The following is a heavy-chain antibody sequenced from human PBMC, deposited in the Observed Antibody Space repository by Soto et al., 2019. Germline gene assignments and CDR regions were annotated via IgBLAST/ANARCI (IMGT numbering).Heavy chain of an antibody. V-gene: IGHV3-30*18. CDR3: AKGWSKVVDY. Sequence: GGSLRLSCAASGFTFSSYGMHWVRQAPGKGLEWVAVISYDGSNKYYADSVKGRFTISRDNSKNTLYLQMNSLRAEDTAVYYCAKGWSKVVDYWGQGTLVTVSS. CDR1: GFTFSSYG. J-gene: IGHJ4*02. CDR2: ISYDGSNK. D-gene: IGHD2-21*01.